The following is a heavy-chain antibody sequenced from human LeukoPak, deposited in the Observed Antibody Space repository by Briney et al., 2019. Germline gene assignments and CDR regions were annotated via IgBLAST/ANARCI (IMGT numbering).Heavy chain of an antibody. CDR2: ITAGGDGT. D-gene: IGHD1-1*01. CDR3: AKSHASIWNVYDY. V-gene: IGHV3-23*01. CDR1: GFTFSGYA. J-gene: IGHJ4*02. Sequence: GGSLRLSCAASGFTFSGYAMSWVRLAPGKGLEWVSAITAGGDGTYYADSVKGRFTISRDNLKNMVFLQMNSLKAEDTAIYYCAKSHASIWNVYDYWGQGTLVTVSS.